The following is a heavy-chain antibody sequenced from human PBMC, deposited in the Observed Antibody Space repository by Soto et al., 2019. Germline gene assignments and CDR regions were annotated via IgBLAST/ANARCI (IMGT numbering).Heavy chain of an antibody. D-gene: IGHD3-3*01. CDR3: TALNFLSGSGFDP. CDR2: IKSNGDGGTT. V-gene: IGHV3-15*07. CDR1: EFSFSDAW. Sequence: ELQLVESGGGLVKPGASLRLSCAGPEFSFSDAWMNWVRQAPGKGLDWVGRIKSNGDGGTTDYAAPVKGRFTISRDDSKKTLYLQMNSLKIEDTAVYYCTALNFLSGSGFDPWGQGTLVTVSS. J-gene: IGHJ5*02.